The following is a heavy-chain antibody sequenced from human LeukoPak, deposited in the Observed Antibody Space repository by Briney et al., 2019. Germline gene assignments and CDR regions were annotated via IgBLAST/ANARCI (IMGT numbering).Heavy chain of an antibody. J-gene: IGHJ3*02. CDR1: GFTCCDYA. CDR2: IRSEAYGGTT. Sequence: GGSLRRSCTAGGFTCCDYAMSWFRRAPGKGLEGGGFIRSEAYGGTTEYAASVKGRFTISRDDAKSIAYLQMNSLKTEDTAVYYCPRDLEDGIVGAQTSFDIWGQGTMVTVSS. D-gene: IGHD1-26*01. CDR3: PRDLEDGIVGAQTSFDI. V-gene: IGHV3-49*03.